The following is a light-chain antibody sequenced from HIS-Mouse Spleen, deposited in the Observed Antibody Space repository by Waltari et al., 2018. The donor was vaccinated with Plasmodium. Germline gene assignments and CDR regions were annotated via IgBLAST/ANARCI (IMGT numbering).Light chain of an antibody. J-gene: IGLJ3*02. CDR2: DDS. Sequence: SYELTQPPSVSVSPGQTARITCSGHALPKKYAYRYQKKSGQAPVLVIYDDSKRPSGIPERFSGSSSGTMATLTISGAQVEDEADYYCYSTDSSGNHRVFGGGTKLTVL. CDR3: YSTDSSGNHRV. CDR1: ALPKKY. V-gene: IGLV3-10*01.